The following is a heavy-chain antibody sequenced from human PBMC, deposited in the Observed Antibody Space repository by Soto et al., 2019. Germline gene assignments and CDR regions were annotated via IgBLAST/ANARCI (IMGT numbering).Heavy chain of an antibody. Sequence: QVQLLQSGAEVKKPGSSVRVSCEASGGTFRTYAISWVRQAPGQGLEWMGEIIPIFGTVNYAQKFQGRVTINADESTTTVYRGLRSLRSEDTAVYYCAKGAVAGTPTSYYYCGMDVWGQGTTVTVSS. CDR3: AKGAVAGTPTSYYYCGMDV. CDR1: GGTFRTYA. D-gene: IGHD6-19*01. V-gene: IGHV1-69*12. CDR2: IIPIFGTV. J-gene: IGHJ6*02.